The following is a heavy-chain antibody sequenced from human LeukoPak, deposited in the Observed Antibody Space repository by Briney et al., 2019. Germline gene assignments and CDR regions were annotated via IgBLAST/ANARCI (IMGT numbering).Heavy chain of an antibody. CDR3: ARYGGFGEIDY. V-gene: IGHV3-21*01. Sequence: GGSLRLSCVASGFTFSSYSMNWVRQAPGKGLEWVSSISSSSSYIYYADSVKGRFTISRDNAKNSLYLQMNSLRAEDTAVYYCARYGGFGEIDYWGQGTLVTVSS. CDR2: ISSSSSYI. J-gene: IGHJ4*02. D-gene: IGHD3-10*01. CDR1: GFTFSSYS.